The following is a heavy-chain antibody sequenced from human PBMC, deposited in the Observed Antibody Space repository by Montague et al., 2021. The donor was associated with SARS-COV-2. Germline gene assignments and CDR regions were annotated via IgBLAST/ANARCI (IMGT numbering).Heavy chain of an antibody. CDR3: ARDSFSSCTSSSCYIGGMDV. CDR1: GFSFSSYG. V-gene: IGHV3-33*01. Sequence: SLRLSCAASGFSFSSYGLNWVRQAPGKGLEWVAVIWYGGSSKQYADSVKGRFTISRDNSKNTLYLQMNSLRAEDTALYYCARDSFSSCTSSSCYIGGMDVWGQGTMVTVSS. J-gene: IGHJ6*02. CDR2: IWYGGSSK. D-gene: IGHD2-2*02.